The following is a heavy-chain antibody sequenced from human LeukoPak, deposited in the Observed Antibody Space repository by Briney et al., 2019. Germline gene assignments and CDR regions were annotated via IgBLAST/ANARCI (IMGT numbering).Heavy chain of an antibody. D-gene: IGHD3-16*01. CDR1: GFSLSNARMG. V-gene: IGHV2-26*01. CDR2: IFSNDEK. CDR3: THIMITFGGVSRIDAFDI. J-gene: IGHJ3*02. Sequence: SGPTLVKPTETLTLTCTVSGFSLSNARMGVNWIRQPPGKALKWHAHIFSNDEKSYSTSLKSRLSICKDTSKSQVVLTLTNMDPVDTATYYCTHIMITFGGVSRIDAFDIWGQGRMVTVSS.